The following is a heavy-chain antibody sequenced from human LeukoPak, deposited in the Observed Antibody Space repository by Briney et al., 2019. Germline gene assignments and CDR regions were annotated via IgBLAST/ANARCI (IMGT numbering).Heavy chain of an antibody. Sequence: GGSLTLSCAASGFSFSTSSMSWVRQTPGKGLEWISYIRGNSTTIYYADSVKGRFTISRDNARNSLYLQMNDPRAEDTGVYGPYFHFWGKGSLVTVSS. CDR2: IRGNSTTI. J-gene: IGHJ4*02. CDR1: GFSFSTSS. CDR3: YFHF. V-gene: IGHV3-48*01.